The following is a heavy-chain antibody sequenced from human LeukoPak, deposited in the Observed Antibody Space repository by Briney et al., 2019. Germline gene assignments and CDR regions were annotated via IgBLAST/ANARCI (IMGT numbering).Heavy chain of an antibody. CDR3: ARHTQPMYYFDY. D-gene: IGHD2-15*01. CDR1: GFTFISSA. CDR2: IYSGGST. Sequence: GGSLRLSCGASGFTFISSAMSWVRQAPGKGLEWVSVIYSGGSTYYADSVKGRFTISRDNSKNTLYLQMNSLRAEDTAVYYCARHTQPMYYFDYWGQGTLVTVSS. J-gene: IGHJ4*02. V-gene: IGHV3-66*04.